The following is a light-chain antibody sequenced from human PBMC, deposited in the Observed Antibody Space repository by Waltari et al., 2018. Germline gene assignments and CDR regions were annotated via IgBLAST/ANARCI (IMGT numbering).Light chain of an antibody. Sequence: SYVVTQSPSVSVATGETARITCGGDNIGSKSVNGYQQRPGQAPVLVISYDSDRPSGIPERFSGSNSGNTATLTISWVEAEDEADYYCLVWHSTIDHQGVFGGGTKLTVL. CDR2: YDS. CDR1: NIGSKS. J-gene: IGLJ2*01. V-gene: IGLV3-21*04. CDR3: LVWHSTIDHQGV.